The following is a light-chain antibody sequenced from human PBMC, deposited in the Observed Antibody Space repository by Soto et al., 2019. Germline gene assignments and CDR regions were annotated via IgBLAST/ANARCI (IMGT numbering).Light chain of an antibody. CDR3: QQDDNLPYT. J-gene: IGKJ2*01. CDR1: QDISNY. V-gene: IGKV1-33*01. CDR2: GAS. Sequence: DIQMTQSPSSLSASVRDRVTITCQASQDISNYLNWYQQKPGKAPKLLIYGASNLETGVPSRFSGSGSGTDFTVTISSLQPEDIATYYCQQDDNLPYTFGQGTKLEIK.